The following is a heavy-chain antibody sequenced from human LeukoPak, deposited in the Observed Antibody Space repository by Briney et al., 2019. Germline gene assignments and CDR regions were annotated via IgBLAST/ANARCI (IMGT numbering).Heavy chain of an antibody. J-gene: IGHJ5*02. CDR1: GGSFSGYY. CDR2: INHSGST. CDR3: ARASSGWYNWFDP. D-gene: IGHD6-19*01. V-gene: IGHV4-34*01. Sequence: KPSETLSLTCAVYGGSFSGYYWSWIRQPPGKGLEWIGEINHSGSTNYNPSLKSRVTISVDTSKNQFSLKLSSVTAADTAVYYCARASSGWYNWFDPWGQGTLVTVSS.